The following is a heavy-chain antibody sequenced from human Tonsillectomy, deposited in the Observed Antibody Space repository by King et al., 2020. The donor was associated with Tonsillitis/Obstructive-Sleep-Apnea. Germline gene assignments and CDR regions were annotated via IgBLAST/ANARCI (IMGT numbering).Heavy chain of an antibody. D-gene: IGHD3-22*01. V-gene: IGHV1-46*01. CDR3: ARGDSYESSGHVFDS. J-gene: IGHJ3*02. Sequence: QLVQSGAEVKKPGASVKVSCEASGYTFTTNYMHWVRQAPGQGLQWMGLINPSGGTTTYAQKFQGRVTTTMDTSTSTVYMELSSLRSDDTAVYYWARGDSYESSGHVFDSWGQGTMVTVSS. CDR2: INPSGGTT. CDR1: GYTFTTNY.